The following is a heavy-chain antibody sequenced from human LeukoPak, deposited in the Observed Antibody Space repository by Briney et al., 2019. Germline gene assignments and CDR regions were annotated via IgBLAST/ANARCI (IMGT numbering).Heavy chain of an antibody. J-gene: IGHJ6*03. CDR2: ISGSSGTI. V-gene: IGHV3-48*04. D-gene: IGHD3-3*01. Sequence: PGGSLRLSCTASGFTFSGYSILWVRQAPGKGLEWISYISGSSGTIYNADSVTGRFTISRDNAKNSLYLQMNSLRAEDTALYHCARGQGDFWSGSYYYYYMDVWGKGTTVTVSS. CDR3: ARGQGDFWSGSYYYYYMDV. CDR1: GFTFSGYS.